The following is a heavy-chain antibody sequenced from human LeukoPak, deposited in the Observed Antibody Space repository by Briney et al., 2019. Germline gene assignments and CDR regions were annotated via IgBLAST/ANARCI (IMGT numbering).Heavy chain of an antibody. CDR2: INPTTGGA. Sequence: ASVKVSCKASGYDFAGFYLHWVRQVPGQGLEWMGRINPTTGGANFTQKFQGRVTLTRDTSISTAYMELSGLRSDDTAVYYCAGPXXHNSWGQGTLVTVSS. D-gene: IGHD1-14*01. V-gene: IGHV1-2*06. CDR3: AGPXXHNS. CDR1: GYDFAGFY. J-gene: IGHJ5*01.